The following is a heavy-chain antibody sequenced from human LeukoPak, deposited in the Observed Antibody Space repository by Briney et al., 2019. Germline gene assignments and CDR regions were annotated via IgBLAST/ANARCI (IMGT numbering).Heavy chain of an antibody. V-gene: IGHV4-4*07. Sequence: SETLSLTCTVSGDSISYHYWSWIRQPAGKGLEWIGRIYSSASANYNPSLKSRVTMSLDTSKNQFSLNLTSVTAADTAVYYCARDAKYYYGSRTYFFFEYWGQGTLLTVSS. J-gene: IGHJ4*02. CDR1: GDSISYHY. CDR2: IYSSASA. D-gene: IGHD3-10*01. CDR3: ARDAKYYYGSRTYFFFEY.